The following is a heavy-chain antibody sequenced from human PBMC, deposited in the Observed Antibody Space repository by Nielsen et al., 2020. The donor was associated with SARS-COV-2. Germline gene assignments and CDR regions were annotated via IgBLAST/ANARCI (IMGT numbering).Heavy chain of an antibody. CDR1: GFIFSSYA. CDR2: LSNTGDTT. V-gene: IGHV3-23*01. D-gene: IGHD6-13*01. J-gene: IGHJ4*02. Sequence: GGSLRLSCAASGFIFSSYAMSWVRQAPGKGLEWVSGLSNTGDTTYYADPVKGRFTVSRDNSENTLSLEMFSLRAEDAAVYYCATALYTSAWFSPSYFAYWGQGTLVSVSS. CDR3: ATALYTSAWFSPSYFAY.